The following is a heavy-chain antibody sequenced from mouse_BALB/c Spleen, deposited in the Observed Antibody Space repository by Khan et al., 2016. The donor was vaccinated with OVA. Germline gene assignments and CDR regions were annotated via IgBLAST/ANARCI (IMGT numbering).Heavy chain of an antibody. J-gene: IGHJ4*01. D-gene: IGHD1-1*01. Sequence: QVQLKESGPGLVAPSQNLSLTCTVSGFSLTSYGVHWVRQPPGKGLDWLGVIWAGGSTSYNSALMSRLSISKDNSKSHVFLEMSSLQTYDTAMYYCAREPPIYYDDYRTMDNWGQGTSVTVSS. CDR1: GFSLTSYG. V-gene: IGHV2-9*02. CDR2: IWAGGST. CDR3: AREPPIYYDDYRTMDN.